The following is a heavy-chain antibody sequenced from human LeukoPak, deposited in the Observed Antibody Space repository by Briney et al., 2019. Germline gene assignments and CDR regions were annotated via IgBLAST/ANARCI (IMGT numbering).Heavy chain of an antibody. D-gene: IGHD3-22*01. V-gene: IGHV1-8*01. J-gene: IGHJ5*02. CDR2: MNPNSGNT. CDR3: ARDAYYYDSSGYSTEYNWFDP. CDR1: GYTFTSYD. Sequence: ASVKVSCKASGYTFTSYDINWVRQATGQGLEWMGWMNPNSGNTGYAQKFQGRVTMTRNTSTSTAYMELSSLRSEDTAVYYCARDAYYYDSSGYSTEYNWFDPWGQGTLVTVSS.